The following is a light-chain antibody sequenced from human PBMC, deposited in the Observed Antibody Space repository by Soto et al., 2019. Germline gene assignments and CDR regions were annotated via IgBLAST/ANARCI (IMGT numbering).Light chain of an antibody. CDR2: AAS. J-gene: IGKJ1*01. CDR1: QSINTW. CDR3: QQYHSYST. V-gene: IGKV1-5*03. Sequence: DIQMTQSPSTLSASVGDRVTITCRASQSINTWLSWHQQKPGKAPKLLIYAASTLQSGVPLRFSGTGAGTEFTLTISSLQPDDVATYYCQQYHSYSTFGQGTKV.